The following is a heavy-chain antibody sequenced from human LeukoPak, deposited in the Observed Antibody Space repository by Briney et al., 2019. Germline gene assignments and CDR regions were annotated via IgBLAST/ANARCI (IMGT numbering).Heavy chain of an antibody. J-gene: IGHJ4*02. CDR2: IRSKAYGGTI. Sequence: GRSLRLSCSGSGFTFGDYALSWVRQAPGKGLEWVGFIRSKAYGGTIAYAASVRGRFTISRDDSKSIAYLQMNSLKTEDTAVYYCTRGAGYTYGSFYWGQGTLVTVSS. V-gene: IGHV3-49*04. D-gene: IGHD5-18*01. CDR1: GFTFGDYA. CDR3: TRGAGYTYGSFY.